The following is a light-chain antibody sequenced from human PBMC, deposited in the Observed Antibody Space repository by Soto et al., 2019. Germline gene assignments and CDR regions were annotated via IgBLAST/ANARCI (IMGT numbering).Light chain of an antibody. CDR2: EVN. J-gene: IGLJ1*01. CDR3: SSYAGINNVGV. V-gene: IGLV2-8*01. CDR1: SSDVGGYKY. Sequence: QSALTQPPSASGSPGQSVTISCTGTSSDVGGYKYVSWYQQHPGKAPKLMIFEVNKRPSGVPDRFSGSKSGHTASLTVSGPQAEPDADYYCSSYAGINNVGVFGTGTKVTVL.